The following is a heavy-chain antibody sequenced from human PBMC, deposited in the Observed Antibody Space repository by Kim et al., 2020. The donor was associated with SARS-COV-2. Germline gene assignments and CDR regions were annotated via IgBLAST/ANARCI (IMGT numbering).Heavy chain of an antibody. CDR3: TLAYYYGSGRLYTDY. D-gene: IGHD3-10*01. V-gene: IGHV3-15*01. J-gene: IGHJ4*02. CDR1: GFTFSNAW. Sequence: GGSLRLSCAASGFTFSNAWMSWVRQAPGKGLEWVGRIKSKTDGGTTDYAAPVKGRFTISRDDSKNTLYLQMNSLKTEDTAVYYCTLAYYYGSGRLYTDYWGQGTLVTVSS. CDR2: IKSKTDGGTT.